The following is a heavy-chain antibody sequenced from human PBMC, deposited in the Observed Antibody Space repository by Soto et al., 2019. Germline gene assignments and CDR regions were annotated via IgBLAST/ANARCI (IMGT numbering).Heavy chain of an antibody. Sequence: SETLSLTCTVSGDSVRDGSYYWAWLRQPPGKGLEWIGHIYHSGSTIYNPSLKSRVTISIDTSKSQFSLNLNSMTAADTAVYYCEGYNWNYYFDPWGQGTLVTVSS. V-gene: IGHV4-61*01. J-gene: IGHJ5*02. D-gene: IGHD1-7*01. CDR3: EGYNWNYYFDP. CDR1: GDSVRDGSYY. CDR2: IYHSGST.